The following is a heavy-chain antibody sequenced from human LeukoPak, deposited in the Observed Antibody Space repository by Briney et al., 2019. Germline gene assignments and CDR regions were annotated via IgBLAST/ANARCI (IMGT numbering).Heavy chain of an antibody. CDR3: ARCHYDYDFWSGYCTTLPEYNWFDP. V-gene: IGHV5-51*01. J-gene: IGHJ5*02. CDR1: GYSFTSYW. D-gene: IGHD3-3*01. CDR2: IYPGDSDT. Sequence: GESLKISCKGSGYSFTSYWIGWVRQMPGKGLEWMGIIYPGDSDTRYSPSFQGQVTISADKSISTAYLQWSSLKASDTAMYYCARCHYDYDFWSGYCTTLPEYNWFDPWGQGTLVTVSS.